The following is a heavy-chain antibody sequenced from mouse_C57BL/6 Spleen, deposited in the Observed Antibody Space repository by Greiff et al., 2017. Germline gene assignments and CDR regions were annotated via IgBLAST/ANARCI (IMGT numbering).Heavy chain of an antibody. V-gene: IGHV2-9-1*01. CDR1: GFSFTSYA. J-gene: IGHJ4*01. CDR2: IWTGGGT. CDR3: ARDDGRSMDY. Sequence: VQRVESGPGLVAPSQSLSITCTVSGFSFTSYAISWVRQTPGKGLEWLGVIWTGGGTNYNSALKSRLSISKSNAKSQVFSKMNRLQTDDTARYYCARDDGRSMDYWGQGTSVTVSS. D-gene: IGHD1-1*01.